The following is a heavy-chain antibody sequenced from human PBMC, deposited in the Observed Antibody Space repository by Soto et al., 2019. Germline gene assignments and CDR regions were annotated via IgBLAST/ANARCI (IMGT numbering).Heavy chain of an antibody. CDR2: IDPSDSYI. CDR3: ASTAWDSSGPTRHDY. V-gene: IGHV5-10-1*01. CDR1: GYSFTNYW. J-gene: IGHJ4*01. D-gene: IGHD3-22*01. Sequence: GESLKISCKGSGYSFTNYWITWVRQMPGKGLEWMGRIDPSDSYINYSPSFQGHVTISADKSISTAYLQWSSLKASDTAMYYCASTAWDSSGPTRHDYWGPGTLVTVSS.